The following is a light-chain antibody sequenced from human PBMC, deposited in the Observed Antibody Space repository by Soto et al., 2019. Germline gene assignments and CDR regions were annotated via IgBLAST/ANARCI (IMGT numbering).Light chain of an antibody. Sequence: ENVLTQSPGTLSLSPGERATLSCKASQSISTRYLAWYQQKPGQALRLLIHGTSTRATGIPDRFSGSGSGTDFTLTISRLEPEDFAEYYCQQYVILPLAFGGGTRWRS. CDR3: QQYVILPLA. J-gene: IGKJ4*01. CDR2: GTS. CDR1: QSISTRY. V-gene: IGKV3-20*01.